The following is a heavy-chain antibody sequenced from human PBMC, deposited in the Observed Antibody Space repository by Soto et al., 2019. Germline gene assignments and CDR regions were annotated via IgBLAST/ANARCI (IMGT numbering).Heavy chain of an antibody. Sequence: PGGSLRLSCAASGFTFTSYTMHWVRQAPGKGLVWVSRINSDGSSTSYADSVKGRFTISRDNAKNTLYLQMNSLRAEDTAVYYCAREMYYDILTGPKRPFPYGMEVWGQGTTVTVSS. CDR2: INSDGSST. CDR3: AREMYYDILTGPKRPFPYGMEV. D-gene: IGHD3-9*01. J-gene: IGHJ6*02. V-gene: IGHV3-74*01. CDR1: GFTFTSYT.